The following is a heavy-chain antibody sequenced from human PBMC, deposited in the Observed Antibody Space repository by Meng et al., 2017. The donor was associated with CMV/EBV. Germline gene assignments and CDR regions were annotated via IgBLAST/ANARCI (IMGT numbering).Heavy chain of an antibody. Sequence: ASVKVSCKASGYTFTSYYMHWVRQAPGQGLEWMGIINPSGGSTSHAQKFQGRVTMTRDTSTSTVYMELSSLRSEDTAVYYCAMAWGGYVWGSYRNGGWFDPWGQGTLVTVSS. CDR3: AMAWGGYVWGSYRNGGWFDP. D-gene: IGHD3-16*02. CDR1: GYTFTSYY. CDR2: INPSGGST. J-gene: IGHJ5*02. V-gene: IGHV1-46*01.